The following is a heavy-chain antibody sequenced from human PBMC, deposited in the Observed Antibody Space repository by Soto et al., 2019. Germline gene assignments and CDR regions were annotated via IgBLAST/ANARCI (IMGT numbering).Heavy chain of an antibody. V-gene: IGHV1-69*12. J-gene: IGHJ6*02. CDR3: ASVETQRYYFGMDV. D-gene: IGHD2-15*01. CDR2: IIPIFRTA. CDR1: GGTFSSYA. Sequence: QVQLVQSGAEVKKPGSSVKVSCKASGGTFSSYAISWVRQAPGQGLEWMGGIIPIFRTADSAQNFQGRVTITADASKSTAYMELSSLRSEDTAVYYCASVETQRYYFGMDVWGQGTPVTFSS.